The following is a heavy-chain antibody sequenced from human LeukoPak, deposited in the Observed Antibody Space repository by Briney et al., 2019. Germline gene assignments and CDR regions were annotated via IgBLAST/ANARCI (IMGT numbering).Heavy chain of an antibody. J-gene: IGHJ4*02. CDR3: ARDRDGNQSIDY. D-gene: IGHD1-1*01. CDR1: GYTFTIYY. V-gene: IGHV1-46*01. Sequence: ASVKVSSKASGYTFTIYYMHWVRQAPGQGLEWMGLINPSGGGTSYAQKFQGRVTMTRDMSTSTVYMELSSLRSEDTAVYYCARDRDGNQSIDYWGQGTLVTVSS. CDR2: INPSGGGT.